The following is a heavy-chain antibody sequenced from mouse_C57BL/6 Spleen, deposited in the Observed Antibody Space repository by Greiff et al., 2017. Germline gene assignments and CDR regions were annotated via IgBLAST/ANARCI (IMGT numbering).Heavy chain of an antibody. J-gene: IGHJ1*03. D-gene: IGHD5-1*01. CDR2: IYPGDGDT. CDR1: GYAFSSSW. V-gene: IGHV1-82*01. Sequence: VQLQQSGPELVKPGASVKISCKASGYAFSSSWMNWVKQRPGKGLEWIGRIYPGDGDTNYNGKFKGKATLTADKSSSTAYMQLSSLTSEDSAVYFCASTYQGYFDVWGTGTTVTVSS. CDR3: ASTYQGYFDV.